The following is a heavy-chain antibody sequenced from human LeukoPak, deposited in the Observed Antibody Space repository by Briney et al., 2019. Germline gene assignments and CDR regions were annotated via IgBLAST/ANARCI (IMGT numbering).Heavy chain of an antibody. Sequence: GGSLRLSCAASGFTFDDYAMQWVRQAPGKGLEWVSGISWNSGTIGYAASVKGRSTISRDNARNSLYLQMNSLRAEDTALYYRAKGESRGYSFGPDYWGQGTLVTVSS. D-gene: IGHD5-18*01. CDR1: GFTFDDYA. CDR2: ISWNSGTI. CDR3: AKGESRGYSFGPDY. J-gene: IGHJ4*02. V-gene: IGHV3-9*01.